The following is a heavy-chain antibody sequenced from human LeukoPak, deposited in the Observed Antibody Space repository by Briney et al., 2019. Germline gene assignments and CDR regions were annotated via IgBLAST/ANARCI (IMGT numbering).Heavy chain of an antibody. Sequence: PSETLSLTCTVSGGAISSSSYYWGWIRQPPGKGLEWIGTIYYSGSTYYNPSLKSRVTISKDASKNHFSLKLTSVTAADTAVYYCAGGERRRYSGPGSHTSDFDYWGQGTLVTVSS. CDR1: GGAISSSSYY. CDR3: AGGERRRYSGPGSHTSDFDY. J-gene: IGHJ4*02. CDR2: IYYSGST. D-gene: IGHD3-10*01. V-gene: IGHV4-39*07.